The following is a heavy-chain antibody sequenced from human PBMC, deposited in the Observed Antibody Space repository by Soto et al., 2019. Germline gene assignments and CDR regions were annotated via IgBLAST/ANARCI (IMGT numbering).Heavy chain of an antibody. Sequence: PSETLSLTCTVSGGSISTGGYYWNWIRQHPGKGLEWIGYFYYSGSTYYNPSLKSRVTISVDTSKNQFSLKLSSVTAADTAVYYCARGLLNNWFDPWGQGTLVTVSS. D-gene: IGHD3-10*01. V-gene: IGHV4-30-4*08. J-gene: IGHJ5*02. CDR1: GGSISTGGYY. CDR2: FYYSGST. CDR3: ARGLLNNWFDP.